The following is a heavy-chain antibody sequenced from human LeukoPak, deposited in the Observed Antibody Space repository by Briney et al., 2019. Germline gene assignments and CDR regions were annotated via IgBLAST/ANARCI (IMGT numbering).Heavy chain of an antibody. CDR3: ARDYRSLRWKTHDY. V-gene: IGHV3-48*01. Sequence: PGGSLRLSCAASGFTFSSYSMNWVRQAPGKGLEWVSYISSSSSTIYYADSVKGRFTISRDNAKNSLYLQMNSLRAEDTAVYYCARDYRSLRWKTHDYWGQGTLVTVSS. CDR2: ISSSSSTI. J-gene: IGHJ4*02. CDR1: GFTFSSYS. D-gene: IGHD4-23*01.